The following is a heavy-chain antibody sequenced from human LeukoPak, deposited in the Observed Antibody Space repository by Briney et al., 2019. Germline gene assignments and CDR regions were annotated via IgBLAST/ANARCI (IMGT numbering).Heavy chain of an antibody. CDR1: GCSFGTYA. CDR2: IGGGWGGNP. J-gene: IGHJ4*02. V-gene: IGHV3-23*01. CDR3: AAFAPTESSEPIRY. Sequence: VVSLRLSCATSGCSFGTYARTYFPLAPGKGLESVSAIGGGWGGNPYFADFVMGRLTVSRDNVKNALYLQLNSLRAEDTALYYCAAFAPTESSEPIRYWGQGTLLTVSS. D-gene: IGHD3-22*01.